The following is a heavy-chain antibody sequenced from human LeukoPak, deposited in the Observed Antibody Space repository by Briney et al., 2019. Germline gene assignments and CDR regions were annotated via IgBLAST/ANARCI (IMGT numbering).Heavy chain of an antibody. CDR3: ARIWIAVAGPGVDY. D-gene: IGHD6-19*01. V-gene: IGHV2-26*01. CDR2: IFSNDEK. Sequence: SGPVLVKPTETLTLTCTVSGFSLSNARMGVSWIRQPPGKALEWLAHIFSNDEKSYSTSLKSRLTISKDTSKSQVVLTMTNMDPVDTATYHCARIWIAVAGPGVDYWGQGTLVTVSS. J-gene: IGHJ4*02. CDR1: GFSLSNARMG.